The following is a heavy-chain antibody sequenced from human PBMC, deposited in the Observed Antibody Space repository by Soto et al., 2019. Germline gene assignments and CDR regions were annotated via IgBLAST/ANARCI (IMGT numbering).Heavy chain of an antibody. CDR2: IHYTGST. J-gene: IGHJ5*01. CDR3: ARDFSLPMGLEGYSSPGLDP. Sequence: SETLSLTCTVSGGSGSSAAYYWSWIRQPPGKGLEWIGHIHYTGSTYYNPSLKSRVTISIHTSKNQFSLKLSSVTAADTAVYYCARDFSLPMGLEGYSSPGLDPWGQGTMVTVSS. CDR1: GGSGSSAAYY. D-gene: IGHD2-15*01. V-gene: IGHV4-61*08.